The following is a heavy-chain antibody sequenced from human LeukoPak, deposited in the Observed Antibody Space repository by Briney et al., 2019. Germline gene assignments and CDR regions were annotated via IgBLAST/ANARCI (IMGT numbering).Heavy chain of an antibody. CDR1: GFTVSSNY. V-gene: IGHV4-34*01. CDR2: INHSGST. J-gene: IGHJ4*02. Sequence: PGGSLRLSCAASGFTVSSNYMSWVRQPPGKGLEWIGEINHSGSTNYNPSLKSRVTISVDTSKNQFSLKLSSVTAADTAVYYCASWGVTIFGVVIDYWGQGTLVTVSS. D-gene: IGHD3-3*01. CDR3: ASWGVTIFGVVIDY.